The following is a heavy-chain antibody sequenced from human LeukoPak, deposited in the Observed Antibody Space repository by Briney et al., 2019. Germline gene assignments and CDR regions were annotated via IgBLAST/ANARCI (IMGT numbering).Heavy chain of an antibody. CDR3: AREGQLVYAFDI. J-gene: IGHJ3*02. CDR2: IYTSGST. D-gene: IGHD6-6*01. V-gene: IGHV4-4*07. Sequence: SETLSLTCTVSGGSISSYYWSWIRQPPGKGLEWIGRIYTSGSTNYNPSLKSRVTMSVDTSKNQSSLKLSSVTAADTAVYYCAREGQLVYAFDIWGQGTMVTVSS. CDR1: GGSISSYY.